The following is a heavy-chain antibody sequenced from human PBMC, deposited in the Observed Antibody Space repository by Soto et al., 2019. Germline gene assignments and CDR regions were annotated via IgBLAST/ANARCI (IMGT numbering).Heavy chain of an antibody. V-gene: IGHV4-34*02. CDR1: GGSFSGYF. CDR3: ARGLSYDLSVTVSEPFYS. J-gene: IGHJ4*02. Sequence: QVQLQQWGAGLLKASETLSLTCVVSGGSFSGYFWTWIRQSPGRGLGWIGEISHSGSRNYNPAFQSRVIISVDSSKNHGSRKLSSVTAAGSATYFCARGLSYDLSVTVSEPFYSWGQGTLVTVSS. CDR2: ISHSGSR. D-gene: IGHD4-4*01.